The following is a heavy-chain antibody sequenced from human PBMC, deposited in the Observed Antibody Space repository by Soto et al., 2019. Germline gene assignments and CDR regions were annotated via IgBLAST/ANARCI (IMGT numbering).Heavy chain of an antibody. V-gene: IGHV1-69*01. CDR1: GGTFSSYA. CDR2: IVPSFGTA. Sequence: QVQLVQSGAEVKKPGSSVKVSCKASGGTFSSYAISWVRQAPGQGLEWMGGIVPSFGTANYAQKFQGRVTITADEYTSTVYMALTSLRYEDTAVHYCARAPSSAIGYYGMDVWGQGTKVTVSS. D-gene: IGHD3-10*01. CDR3: ARAPSSAIGYYGMDV. J-gene: IGHJ6*02.